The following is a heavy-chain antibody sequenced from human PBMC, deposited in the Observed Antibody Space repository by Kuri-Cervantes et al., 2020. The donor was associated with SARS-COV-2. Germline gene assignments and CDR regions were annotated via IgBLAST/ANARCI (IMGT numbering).Heavy chain of an antibody. D-gene: IGHD1-26*01. CDR2: IKYSGST. CDR3: ARDQRRYRANDAPYDF. CDR1: GASIGSTDSY. Sequence: SETLSLTCTVSGASIGSTDSYWGWIRQPPGKAKEWIGSIKYSGSTFYNPSLKSRVTISVDTSKNQLSLKLTSVTAADTAVYYCARDQRRYRANDAPYDFWGQGTLVTVSS. V-gene: IGHV4-39*07. J-gene: IGHJ4*02.